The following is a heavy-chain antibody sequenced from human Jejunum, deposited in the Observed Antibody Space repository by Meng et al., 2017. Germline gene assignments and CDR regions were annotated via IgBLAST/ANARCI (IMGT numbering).Heavy chain of an antibody. CDR3: ARGGRDDYNVPHY. V-gene: IGHV1-2*06. Sequence: QVQLVPSGAEVKKPGASVKDSCKTSGDTFIGYYMHWVRQSPGQGLEWMGRINPDNGVTNSAQRFQGRVTMTRDTSITTAYMELNRLTSGDTAFYYCARGGRDDYNVPHYWGQGTLVTVSS. D-gene: IGHD5-24*01. CDR1: GDTFIGYY. J-gene: IGHJ4*02. CDR2: INPDNGVT.